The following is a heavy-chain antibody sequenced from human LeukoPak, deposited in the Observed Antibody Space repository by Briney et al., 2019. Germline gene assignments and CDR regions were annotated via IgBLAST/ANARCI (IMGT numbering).Heavy chain of an antibody. V-gene: IGHV1-8*01. J-gene: IGHJ4*02. D-gene: IGHD6-19*01. CDR2: MNPNSGNI. Sequence: ALVKVSCKASGYTFTSYDINWVRQATGQGLEWMGWMNPNSGNIGYAQKFQGRVTMTRNTSISTAYMELSSLRSEDTAVYYCARAVAGIEGDPELDYWGQGTLVTVSS. CDR3: ARAVAGIEGDPELDY. CDR1: GYTFTSYD.